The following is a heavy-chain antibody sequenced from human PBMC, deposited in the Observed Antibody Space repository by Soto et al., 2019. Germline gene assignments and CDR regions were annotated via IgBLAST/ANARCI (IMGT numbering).Heavy chain of an antibody. J-gene: IGHJ4*02. D-gene: IGHD3-22*01. V-gene: IGHV1-3*01. CDR3: ASSPRSFSYYDSSGYYYDY. CDR1: GYTFTSYA. Sequence: ASVKVSCQASGYTFTSYAMHWVRQAPGQRLEWMGWINAGNGNTKYSQKFQGRVTITRDTSASTAYMELSSLRSEDTAVYYCASSPRSFSYYDSSGYYYDYWGQGTLVTVSS. CDR2: INAGNGNT.